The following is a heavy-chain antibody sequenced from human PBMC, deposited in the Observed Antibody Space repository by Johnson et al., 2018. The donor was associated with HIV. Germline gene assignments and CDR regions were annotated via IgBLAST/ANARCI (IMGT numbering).Heavy chain of an antibody. CDR1: GFTVSSNY. CDR2: IYSGGST. D-gene: IGHD3-10*01. J-gene: IGHJ3*02. V-gene: IGHV3-53*01. CDR3: ASVNSGANDAFDI. Sequence: VQLVESGGGLIQPGGSLRLSCAASGFTVSSNYMSWVRQAPGKGLEWVPVIYSGGSTYYADPVKGRFTIPRDNSKNTLYLQMNSLRAEDTAVYYCASVNSGANDAFDIWGQGTMVTVSS.